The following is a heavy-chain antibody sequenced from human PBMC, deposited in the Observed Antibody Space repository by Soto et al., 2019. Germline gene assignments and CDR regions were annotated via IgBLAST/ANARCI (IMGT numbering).Heavy chain of an antibody. CDR1: GFTFSAFE. J-gene: IGHJ6*02. CDR3: ARESGGTGLDV. D-gene: IGHD1-1*01. V-gene: IGHV3-48*03. CDR2: IYNSGSTM. Sequence: PGGSLRLSCAASGFTFSAFEMNWVRQAPGKGLEWLPYIYNSGSTMTYADSVKGRFAISRDNAKNSLYLEMYSLRAEDTAVYYCARESGGTGLDVWGQGTTVTVSS.